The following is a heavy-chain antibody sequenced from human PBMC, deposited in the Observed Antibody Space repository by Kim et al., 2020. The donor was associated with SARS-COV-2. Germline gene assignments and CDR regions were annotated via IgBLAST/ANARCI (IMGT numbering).Heavy chain of an antibody. J-gene: IGHJ6*02. Sequence: GGSLRLSCAASGFTFGDYAMHWVRQAPGKGLEWVSGISWNSGSIGYADSVKGRFTISRDNAKNSLYLQMNSLRAEDTALYYCAKDINGLGGLMGLYNWNDGRSYGMDICGQGTTVTVSS. D-gene: IGHD1-20*01. CDR2: ISWNSGSI. V-gene: IGHV3-9*01. CDR1: GFTFGDYA. CDR3: AKDINGLGGLMGLYNWNDGRSYGMDI.